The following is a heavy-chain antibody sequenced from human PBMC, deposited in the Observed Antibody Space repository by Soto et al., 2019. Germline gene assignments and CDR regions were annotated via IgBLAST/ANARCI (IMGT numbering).Heavy chain of an antibody. CDR2: IDPSDSYT. J-gene: IGHJ6*01. Sequence: VEPVTISCHGSGYRFTGYGLIWMLQMTGQGLDSRRRIDPSDSYTNYSPSFQGHVTISADKSISTAYLQWSSLKASDTAMYYWARQGRPLPRFWSGYLEPAYYYGMDVWGQGTTVTVSS. D-gene: IGHD3-3*01. CDR1: GYRFTGYG. V-gene: IGHV5-10-1*01. CDR3: ARQGRPLPRFWSGYLEPAYYYGMDV.